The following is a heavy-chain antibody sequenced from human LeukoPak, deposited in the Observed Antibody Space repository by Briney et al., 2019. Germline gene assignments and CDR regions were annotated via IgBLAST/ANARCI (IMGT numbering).Heavy chain of an antibody. V-gene: IGHV4-4*02. CDR1: GGSISSSNW. Sequence: SETLSLTCAVSGGSISSSNWWSWVRQPPGKGLEWIGRIFHSGTTDYKTSLKSRVTTSVDTSKNQFSLKLSSVTAADTAVYYCARVTRALDYYYYYYMDVWGKGTTVTVSS. D-gene: IGHD3-16*01. J-gene: IGHJ6*03. CDR3: ARVTRALDYYYYYYMDV. CDR2: IFHSGTT.